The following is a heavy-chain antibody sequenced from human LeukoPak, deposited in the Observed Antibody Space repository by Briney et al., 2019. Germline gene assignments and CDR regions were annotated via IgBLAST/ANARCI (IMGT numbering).Heavy chain of an antibody. Sequence: GGSLRLSCAAPGFTFGGYAMCGVREAPGGGPEWVSSISSSGGTIYYADSVKGRFTISRDNAKNSLYLQMNSLRAEDTAVYYCASTKGWLQFGYGMDVWGQGTTVTVSS. CDR1: GFTFGGYA. V-gene: IGHV3-11*01. CDR3: ASTKGWLQFGYGMDV. D-gene: IGHD5-24*01. J-gene: IGHJ6*02. CDR2: ISSSGGTI.